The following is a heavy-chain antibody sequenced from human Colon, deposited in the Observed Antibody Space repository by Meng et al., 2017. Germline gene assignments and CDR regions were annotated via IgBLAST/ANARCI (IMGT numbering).Heavy chain of an antibody. CDR1: GGSISSRNW. CDR2: IYHSGST. J-gene: IGHJ4*02. Sequence: GPGPSLVRPSETRSLTGAVSGGSISSRNWWSWARQPPGKGLEWIGEIYHSGSTNYNPSLKSRVTISVDKSKNQFSLKLSSVTAADTAVYYCASGRKYCSSTSCYGQFDYWGQGTLVTVSS. V-gene: IGHV4-4*02. CDR3: ASGRKYCSSTSCYGQFDY. D-gene: IGHD2-2*01.